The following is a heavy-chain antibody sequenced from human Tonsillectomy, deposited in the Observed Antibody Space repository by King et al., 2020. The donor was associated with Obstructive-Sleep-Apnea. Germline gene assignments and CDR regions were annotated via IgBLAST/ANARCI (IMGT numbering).Heavy chain of an antibody. CDR2: IYYSGST. CDR1: GGSISSYY. J-gene: IGHJ4*02. D-gene: IGHD3-22*01. Sequence: QLQESGPGLVKPSENLSLTCTVSGGSISSYYWSWIRQPPGKGLEWIGYIYYSGSTNYNPSLKSRVTISVDTSKNQFSLKLSSVTAADTAVYYCAVASLYDSSGYYSYWGQGTLVTVSS. V-gene: IGHV4-59*01. CDR3: AVASLYDSSGYYSY.